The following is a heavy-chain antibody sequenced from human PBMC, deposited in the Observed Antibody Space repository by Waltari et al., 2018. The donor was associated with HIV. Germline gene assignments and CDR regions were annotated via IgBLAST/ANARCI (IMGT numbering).Heavy chain of an antibody. Sequence: QVHLVESGGGVVQPGRSLRLSCATSGFTFSSFCVHWDRQAPGKGLEWMAVISYDGGTKYYADSVKGRFIISRDNSRNTLYLQLSTLRPEDTALYFCVKAKVVSAYYYSLEYWGQGTLVTVSS. V-gene: IGHV3-30*18. J-gene: IGHJ4*02. CDR3: VKAKVVSAYYYSLEY. D-gene: IGHD3-22*01. CDR1: GFTFSSFC. CDR2: ISYDGGTK.